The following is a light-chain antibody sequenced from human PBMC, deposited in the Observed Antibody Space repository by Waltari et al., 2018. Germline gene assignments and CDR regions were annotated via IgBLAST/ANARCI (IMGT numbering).Light chain of an antibody. CDR2: ATS. CDR3: QHTFETPYS. V-gene: IGKV1-39*01. CDR1: ENIGSY. J-gene: IGKJ2*01. Sequence: GDRVTITCRASENIGSYLNCYQQRTGEAPKLLIYATSTLQTEVPSRFSGSGSRTDFTLTISSLQPEDFATYYCQHTFETPYSFGQGTKLESK.